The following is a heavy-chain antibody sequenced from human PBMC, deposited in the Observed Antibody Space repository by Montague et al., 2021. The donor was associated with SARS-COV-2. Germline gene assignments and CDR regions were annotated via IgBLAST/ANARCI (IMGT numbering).Heavy chain of an antibody. D-gene: IGHD3-16*01. V-gene: IGHV3-30-3*01. CDR1: GFTFSSYA. CDR3: ARAQGGNYYYGMDV. J-gene: IGHJ6*02. CDR2: ISYDGSNK. Sequence: SLRLSCAASGFTFSSYAMHWVRQAPGKGPEWVAVISYDGSNKYYADSVKGRFTISRDNSKNTLYLQMNSLRVEDTAVYYCARAQGGNYYYGMDVWGQGTTVTVSS.